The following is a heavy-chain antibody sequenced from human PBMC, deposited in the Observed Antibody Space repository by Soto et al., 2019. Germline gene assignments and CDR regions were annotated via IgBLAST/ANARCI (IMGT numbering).Heavy chain of an antibody. Sequence: SVKVSCKASGGTFSSYAISWVRQAPGQGLEWMGGIIPIFGTANYAQKFQGRVTITADESTSTAYMELSSLRSEDTAVYYCASTRPRGYSGYDLATFDYWGQGTLVTVSS. CDR3: ASTRPRGYSGYDLATFDY. CDR1: GGTFSSYA. CDR2: IIPIFGTA. D-gene: IGHD5-12*01. J-gene: IGHJ4*02. V-gene: IGHV1-69*13.